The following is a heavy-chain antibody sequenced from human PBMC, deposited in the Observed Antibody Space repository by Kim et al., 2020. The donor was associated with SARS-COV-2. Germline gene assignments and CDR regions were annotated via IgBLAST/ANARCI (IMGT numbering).Heavy chain of an antibody. Sequence: SETLSLTCAVSGGSISGSNWWNWVRQSPRKGLEWIGEVSDGGSTNYSPSLQSRLTISLDSSKSQLSLELKSVTAADTAVYYCARSPSNYDTAQYFYGFDVWGQGTTVTVSS. CDR2: VSDGGST. CDR1: GGSISGSNW. J-gene: IGHJ6*02. V-gene: IGHV4-4*02. CDR3: ARSPSNYDTAQYFYGFDV. D-gene: IGHD3-22*01.